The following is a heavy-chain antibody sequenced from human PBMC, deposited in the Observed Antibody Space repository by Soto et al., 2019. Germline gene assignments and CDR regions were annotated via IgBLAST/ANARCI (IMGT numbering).Heavy chain of an antibody. Sequence: GSLRLSCAASGFTFSSYGTHWVRQAPGKGLEWVAVIWYDGSNKYYADSVKGRFTISRDNSKNTLYLQMNSLGAEDTAVYYCARIPQIAVAGTRFGYFDLWGRGTLVTVSS. CDR1: GFTFSSYG. J-gene: IGHJ2*01. V-gene: IGHV3-33*01. D-gene: IGHD6-19*01. CDR2: IWYDGSNK. CDR3: ARIPQIAVAGTRFGYFDL.